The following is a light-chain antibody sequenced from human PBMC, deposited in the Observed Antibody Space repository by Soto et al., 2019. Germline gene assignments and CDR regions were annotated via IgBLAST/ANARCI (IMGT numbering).Light chain of an antibody. J-gene: IGKJ1*01. V-gene: IGKV1-9*01. CDR1: QGISSY. CDR2: DAA. Sequence: DIQLTQSPSFLSASVGARVTITCRASQGISSYLAWYQQKPGKAPELLIYDAATLQSGVSSRFSGSGSGTDFTLTISSLQPEDFATYYCQYLNNAPWTFGQGTKLDIK. CDR3: QYLNNAPWT.